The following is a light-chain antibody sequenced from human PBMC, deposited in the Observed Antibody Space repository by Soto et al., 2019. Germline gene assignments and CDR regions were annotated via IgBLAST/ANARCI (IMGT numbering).Light chain of an antibody. CDR2: KAS. Sequence: DIQMTQSPSTLSASVGDRVTITCRASQSISGWLAWYQQKPGKAPNLLIYKASSLASGVPSRFSGSGYGAEFTLTINSLQTDDFATYYCQHDGTFGQGTKVEIK. CDR3: QHDGT. CDR1: QSISGW. V-gene: IGKV1-5*03. J-gene: IGKJ1*01.